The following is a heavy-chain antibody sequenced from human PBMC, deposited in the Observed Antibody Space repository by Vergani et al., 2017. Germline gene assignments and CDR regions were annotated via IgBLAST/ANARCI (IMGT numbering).Heavy chain of an antibody. CDR1: GVSISSGSYY. D-gene: IGHD3-3*01. J-gene: IGHJ4*02. V-gene: IGHV4-61*02. CDR3: ATRVTIFGVVTDY. Sequence: QVQLQESGPGLVKPSQTLSLTCTVSGVSISSGSYYWSWIRQPAGKGLEWIGRIYTSGSTNYNPSLKSRVTMSVDTSKNQFSLKLSSVTAADTAVYYCATRVTIFGVVTDYWGQGTLVTVSS. CDR2: IYTSGST.